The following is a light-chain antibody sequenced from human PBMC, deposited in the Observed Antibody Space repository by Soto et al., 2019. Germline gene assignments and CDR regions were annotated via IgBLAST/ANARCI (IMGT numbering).Light chain of an antibody. CDR1: QTISSW. Sequence: DIQMTPSPSTLSGSVGDRVTITCRASQTISSWLAWYQQTPGKAPKLLIYDVSTLASGVPSRFSGSASGTEFTLTISNLESDDFASYYCQQYHRYSTFGQGTKVDIK. J-gene: IGKJ1*01. V-gene: IGKV1-5*01. CDR3: QQYHRYST. CDR2: DVS.